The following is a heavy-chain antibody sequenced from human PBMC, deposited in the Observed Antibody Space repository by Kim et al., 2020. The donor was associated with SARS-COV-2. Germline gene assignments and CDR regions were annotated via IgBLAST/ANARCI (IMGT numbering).Heavy chain of an antibody. CDR1: GFTLSLYS. J-gene: IGHJ3*02. V-gene: IGHV3-48*04. CDR3: VRENFWAFDI. CDR2: ISGSGTIT. D-gene: IGHD3-3*01. Sequence: GGSLRLSCATSGFTLSLYSMNWVRQSQGKGLEWVSHISGSGTITKHADSVSGRLTISRDNAKNSLFLQMNGLRVEDTAVYYCVRENFWAFDIWGQGTMVTVSS.